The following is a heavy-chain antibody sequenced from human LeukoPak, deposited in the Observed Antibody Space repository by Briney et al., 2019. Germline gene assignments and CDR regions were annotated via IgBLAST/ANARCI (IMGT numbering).Heavy chain of an antibody. V-gene: IGHV3-23*01. Sequence: PGGSLRLSCAASGFTLSSYAMSWVRQAPGKGLEWVSSISASGGSTNYADSVKGRFTISRYNSKNTVYLQMNSLRAEDTAVYYCAKVIKGSERLTMVRGVIIKTAGLYYMDVWGKGTTVTVSS. D-gene: IGHD3-10*01. CDR2: ISASGGST. CDR1: GFTLSSYA. J-gene: IGHJ6*03. CDR3: AKVIKGSERLTMVRGVIIKTAGLYYMDV.